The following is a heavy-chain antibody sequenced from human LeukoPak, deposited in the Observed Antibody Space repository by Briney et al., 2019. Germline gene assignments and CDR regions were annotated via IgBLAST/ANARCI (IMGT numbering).Heavy chain of an antibody. CDR2: IWYDGSNK. V-gene: IGHV3-33*01. J-gene: IGHJ6*03. D-gene: IGHD3-10*01. Sequence: PGGSLRLSCAASGFTFSSYGMHWVRQAPGKGLEWVAVIWYDGSNKYYADSVKGRFTISRDNSKNTLYLQMNSLRAEDTAVYYCARDARDYYGSGSYEYCYYYMDVWGKGTTVTVSS. CDR1: GFTFSSYG. CDR3: ARDARDYYGSGSYEYCYYYMDV.